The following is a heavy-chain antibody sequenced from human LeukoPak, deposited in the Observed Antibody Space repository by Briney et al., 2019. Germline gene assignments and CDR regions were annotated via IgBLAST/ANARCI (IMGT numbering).Heavy chain of an antibody. CDR2: ISYDGSNK. D-gene: IGHD3-10*01. Sequence: PGGSLRLSCAASGFTFSSYGMHWVRQAPGKGLEWVAVISYDGSNKYYADSVKGRFTISRDNSKNTLYLQMNSLRAEDTAVYYCAKVFTMVRGVIHGDYWGQGTLVTVSS. V-gene: IGHV3-30*18. CDR1: GFTFSSYG. CDR3: AKVFTMVRGVIHGDY. J-gene: IGHJ4*02.